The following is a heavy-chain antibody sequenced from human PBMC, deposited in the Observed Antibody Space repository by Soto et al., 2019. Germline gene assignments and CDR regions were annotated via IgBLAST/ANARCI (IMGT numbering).Heavy chain of an antibody. CDR1: GYTFTGHY. D-gene: IGHD1-26*01. V-gene: IGHV1-2*02. Sequence: ASVKVSCKASGYTFTGHYIHWVRQTPEQGPEWMGEIGPESGATRYAQRFEGRVTMTRDMSITTVYMELNNLSPDDTAVYYCGRGRSGQIVVFYWGQGTPVTVSS. CDR2: IGPESGAT. J-gene: IGHJ4*02. CDR3: GRGRSGQIVVFY.